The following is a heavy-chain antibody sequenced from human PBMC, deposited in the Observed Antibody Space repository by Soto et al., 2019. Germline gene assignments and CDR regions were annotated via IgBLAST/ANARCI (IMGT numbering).Heavy chain of an antibody. Sequence: QVQLQESGPGLVKPSGTLSLTCAVSGVSISSHDWWTWVRQPQGKGLGGIGESHQSGNTNYNSSLGSRVTIAVDTSKYQFSVKVSSVIVADTAVYYCATRDNSRCYWGQGTLVTVSS. CDR1: GVSISSHDW. V-gene: IGHV4-4*02. J-gene: IGHJ4*02. CDR3: ATRDNSRCY. CDR2: SHQSGNT. D-gene: IGHD6-13*01.